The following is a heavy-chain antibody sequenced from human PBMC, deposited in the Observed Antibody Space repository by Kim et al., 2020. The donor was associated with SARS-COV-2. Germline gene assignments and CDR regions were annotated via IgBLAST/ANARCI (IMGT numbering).Heavy chain of an antibody. Sequence: GGSLRLSCAASGFTFSSYAMHWVRQAPGKGLEWVAVISYDGSNKYYADSVKGRFTISRDNSKNTLYLQMNSLRAEDTAVYYCAREPRRLTPSIKYYFDYWGQGTLVTVSS. V-gene: IGHV3-30-3*01. D-gene: IGHD2-15*01. CDR3: AREPRRLTPSIKYYFDY. J-gene: IGHJ4*02. CDR2: ISYDGSNK. CDR1: GFTFSSYA.